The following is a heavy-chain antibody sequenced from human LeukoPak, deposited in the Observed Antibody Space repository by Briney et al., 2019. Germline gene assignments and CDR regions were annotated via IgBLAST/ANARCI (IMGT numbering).Heavy chain of an antibody. V-gene: IGHV1-46*01. CDR2: INPSGGRT. CDR3: ARFNYYDSSGPHYYYYMDV. CDR1: GYTFTSYY. Sequence: ASVKVSCKASGYTFTSYYMHWVRQAPGQGLEWMGIINPSGGRTSYAQKFQGRVSMTRDMSTSTAYMELSSLRSEDTAVYYCARFNYYDSSGPHYYYYMDVWGKGTTVTISS. J-gene: IGHJ6*03. D-gene: IGHD3-22*01.